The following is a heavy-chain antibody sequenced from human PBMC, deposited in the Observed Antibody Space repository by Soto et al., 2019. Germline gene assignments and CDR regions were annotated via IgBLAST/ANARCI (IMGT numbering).Heavy chain of an antibody. V-gene: IGHV3-23*01. J-gene: IGHJ4*02. Sequence: EVQLLESGGGSVQPGGSLRLSCAASGFTFSSYAMSWVRQAPGKGLEWVSGISGSGGSTYYADSVKGRFTISRDNSKNTLYLQMNSLRAEDTAVYYCAKDRGGCSSTSCPPRLFDYWGQGTLVTVSS. CDR3: AKDRGGCSSTSCPPRLFDY. CDR2: ISGSGGST. D-gene: IGHD2-2*01. CDR1: GFTFSSYA.